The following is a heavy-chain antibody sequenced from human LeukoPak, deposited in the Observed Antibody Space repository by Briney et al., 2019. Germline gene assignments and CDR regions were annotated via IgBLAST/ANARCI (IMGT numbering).Heavy chain of an antibody. V-gene: IGHV3-23*01. CDR3: AKGEKQYDYVWGSYGDY. CDR1: GFTFSSYA. J-gene: IGHJ4*02. Sequence: GGSLRLSCAASGFTFSSYAMSWVRQAPGKGLAWVSAISGSGGSTYYADSVKGRFTISRDNSKNTLCLQMNSLRAEDTAVYYCAKGEKQYDYVWGSYGDYWGQGTLVTVSS. CDR2: ISGSGGST. D-gene: IGHD3-16*01.